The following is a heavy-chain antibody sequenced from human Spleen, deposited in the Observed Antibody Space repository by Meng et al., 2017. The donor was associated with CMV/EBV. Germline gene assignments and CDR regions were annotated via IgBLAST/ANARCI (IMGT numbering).Heavy chain of an antibody. Sequence: GESLKISCAASGFTFSSYAIHWVRQAPGKGLEWVTVISYHGSNKYYADSVKGRFTISRDNSKNTVFLQMNNLRPDDTAVYFCARDLGYSSDSGYWGQGTLVTVSS. D-gene: IGHD6-19*01. CDR1: GFTFSSYA. CDR3: ARDLGYSSDSGY. V-gene: IGHV3-30*14. J-gene: IGHJ4*02. CDR2: ISYHGSNK.